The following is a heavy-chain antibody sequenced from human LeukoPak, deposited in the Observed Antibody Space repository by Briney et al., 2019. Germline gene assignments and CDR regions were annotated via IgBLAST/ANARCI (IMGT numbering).Heavy chain of an antibody. V-gene: IGHV3-7*04. CDR2: IKQDGSEK. J-gene: IGHJ4*02. CDR1: GFTFSSYA. CDR3: ARNMGDY. Sequence: PGGSLRLSCAASGFTFSSYAMGWVRQAPRKGLEWVANIKQDGSEKYYVESVRGRFTISRDNAKNSMYLQMNSLRAEDTAVYYCARNMGDYWGQGTLVTVSS. D-gene: IGHD2/OR15-2a*01.